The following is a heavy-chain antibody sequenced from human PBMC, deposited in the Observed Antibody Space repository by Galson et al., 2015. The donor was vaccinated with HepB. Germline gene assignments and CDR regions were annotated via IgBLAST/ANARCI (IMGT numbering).Heavy chain of an antibody. Sequence: SLRLSCAASGFTFSSYCMNWVRQAPGKGLEWVSSISSSSSYIYYADSVKGRFTISRDNAKNSLYLQMNSLRAEDTAVYYCASPLIAAAGTNFDYWGQGTLVTVSS. V-gene: IGHV3-21*01. CDR2: ISSSSSYI. D-gene: IGHD6-13*01. CDR3: ASPLIAAAGTNFDY. J-gene: IGHJ4*02. CDR1: GFTFSSYC.